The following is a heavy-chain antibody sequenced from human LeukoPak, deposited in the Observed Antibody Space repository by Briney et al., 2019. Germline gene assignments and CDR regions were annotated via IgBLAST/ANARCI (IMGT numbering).Heavy chain of an antibody. CDR2: IYYSGST. D-gene: IGHD1-26*01. CDR3: ARGELFDY. Sequence: PSETLSLTCTVSGGSISSSSYYWSWIRQPPGKGLEWIGYIYYSGSTNYNPSLKSRVTISVDTSKNQFSLKLSSVTAADTAVYYCARGELFDYWGQGTLVTVSS. V-gene: IGHV4-61*01. J-gene: IGHJ4*02. CDR1: GGSISSSSYY.